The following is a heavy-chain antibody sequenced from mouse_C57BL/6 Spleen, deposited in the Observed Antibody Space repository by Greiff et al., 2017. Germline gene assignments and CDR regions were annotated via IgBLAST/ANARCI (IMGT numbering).Heavy chain of an antibody. J-gene: IGHJ4*01. V-gene: IGHV1-26*01. CDR1: GYTFTDYY. CDR3: ARRYYDYDGPYAMDY. D-gene: IGHD2-4*01. CDR2: INPNNGGT. Sequence: EVQLQQSGPELVKPGASVKISCKASGYTFTDYYMNWVKQSHGKSLEWIGDINPNNGGTSYNQKFKGKATLTVDKSSSTAYMELRSLTSEDSAVYYCARRYYDYDGPYAMDYWGQGTSVTVSS.